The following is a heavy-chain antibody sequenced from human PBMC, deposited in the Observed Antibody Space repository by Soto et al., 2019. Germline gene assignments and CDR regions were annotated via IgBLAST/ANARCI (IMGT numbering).Heavy chain of an antibody. CDR2: IYYSGST. V-gene: IGHV4-61*01. CDR3: ARPPRRKQRGDYYYYGMEV. CDR1: GGSVSSGSYY. Sequence: SETLSLTCTVSGGSVSSGSYYWSWIRQPPGKGLEWIGYIYYSGSTNYNPSLKSRVTISVDTAKNQFSLKLSSVTAADTPVYYCARPPRRKQRGDYYYYGMEVWGQGTTVTVCS. D-gene: IGHD6-25*01. J-gene: IGHJ6*02.